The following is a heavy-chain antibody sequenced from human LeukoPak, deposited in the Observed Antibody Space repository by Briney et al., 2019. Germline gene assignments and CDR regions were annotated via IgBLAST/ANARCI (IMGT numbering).Heavy chain of an antibody. D-gene: IGHD3-10*01. J-gene: IGHJ4*02. CDR3: ARKEGRYGSGILDY. Sequence: GESLKISWKGSGYSFTSYWIGWGRQMPGKGLEWMGIIYPGDSVTRYSPSFQGQVTISADKSISTAYLQWSSLKASDTAMYYCARKEGRYGSGILDYWGQGTLVTVSS. CDR1: GYSFTSYW. CDR2: IYPGDSVT. V-gene: IGHV5-51*01.